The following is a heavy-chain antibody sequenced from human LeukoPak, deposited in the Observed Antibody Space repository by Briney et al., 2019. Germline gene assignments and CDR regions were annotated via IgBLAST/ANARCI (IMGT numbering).Heavy chain of an antibody. CDR2: ISSTSSAI. V-gene: IGHV3-48*01. D-gene: IGHD1-26*01. CDR1: GFTFSSYS. CDR3: ARRRDSGSLQHFDY. J-gene: IGHJ4*02. Sequence: GGSLRLSCAASGFTFSSYSMNWVRQAPGKGLEWVSYISSTSSAIYYADSVKGRFTISRDNAKYSLYLQMNSLRAEDTAVYYCARRRDSGSLQHFDYWGQGTLVTVSS.